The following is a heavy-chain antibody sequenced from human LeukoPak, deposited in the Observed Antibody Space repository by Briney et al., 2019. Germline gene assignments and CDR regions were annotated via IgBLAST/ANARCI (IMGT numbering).Heavy chain of an antibody. J-gene: IGHJ4*02. CDR2: ISGSAHKI. CDR1: GFTFSNDA. V-gene: IGHV3-23*01. D-gene: IGHD5-18*01. Sequence: GGSLRLSCVVSGFTFSNDAMGWVRQAPEKGLDWVSVISGSAHKIRYADSVKGRFTISRDNSENIVYLQMNNLRAEDTAVYYCAGRVTGYSSGYVYWGQGTLVTVSS. CDR3: AGRVTGYSSGYVY.